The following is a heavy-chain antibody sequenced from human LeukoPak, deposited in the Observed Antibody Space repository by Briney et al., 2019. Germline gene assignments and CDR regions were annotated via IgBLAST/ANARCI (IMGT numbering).Heavy chain of an antibody. Sequence: ASVKVSCKASGGTFSSYAISWVRQAPGQGLEWMGWIIPNSGGTRYAQKYQGRVTMTSDTSISTVYMELSRLRSDDSAMYYCARRYCSGGACYSGIDYWGQGTMVTVSS. V-gene: IGHV1-2*02. CDR3: ARRYCSGGACYSGIDY. CDR1: GGTFSSYA. CDR2: IIPNSGGT. D-gene: IGHD2-15*01. J-gene: IGHJ4*02.